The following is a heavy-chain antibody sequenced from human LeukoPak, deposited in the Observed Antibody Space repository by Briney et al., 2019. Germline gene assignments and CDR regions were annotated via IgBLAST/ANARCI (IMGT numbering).Heavy chain of an antibody. J-gene: IGHJ4*02. V-gene: IGHV3-23*01. CDR3: ARTGDYIPYFDY. CDR2: ISGSGGST. D-gene: IGHD4-17*01. Sequence: GGSLRHSCAASGFTFSSYAMSWVRQAPGKGLEWVSAISGSGGSTYYADSVKGRFTISRDNSKNTLYLQMNSLRAEDTAVYYCARTGDYIPYFDYWGQGTLVTVSS. CDR1: GFTFSSYA.